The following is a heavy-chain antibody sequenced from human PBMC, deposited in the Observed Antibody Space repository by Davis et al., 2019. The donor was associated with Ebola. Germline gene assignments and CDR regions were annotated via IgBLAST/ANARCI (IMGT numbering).Heavy chain of an antibody. D-gene: IGHD5-24*01. J-gene: IGHJ4*02. CDR3: AKWDGYGDY. V-gene: IGHV3-23*01. CDR1: GFTFSTFA. CDR2: ISGSGGGT. Sequence: PGGSLRLSCAASGFTFSTFAMAWVRQAPGKGLEWVSLISGSGGGTYYADSVKGRFTISRDNSKNTLYVQLNSLRVEDTAVYYCAKWDGYGDYWGQGTLVTVSS.